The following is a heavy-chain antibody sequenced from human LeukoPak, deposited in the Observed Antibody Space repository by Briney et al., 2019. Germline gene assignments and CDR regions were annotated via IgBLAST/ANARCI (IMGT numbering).Heavy chain of an antibody. D-gene: IGHD3-22*01. CDR3: ARGVYYYDSSGYYYAEYFQH. CDR2: IYSTNTT. V-gene: IGHV3-53*01. J-gene: IGHJ1*01. Sequence: GGSLRLSCAASGFTFSSNYMSWVRQAPGKGLEWFSVIYSTNTTYYSDSVRGRFTLSRDNPKNTLYLQMNSLRAEDTAVYYCARGVYYYDSSGYYYAEYFQHWGQGTLVTVSS. CDR1: GFTFSSNY.